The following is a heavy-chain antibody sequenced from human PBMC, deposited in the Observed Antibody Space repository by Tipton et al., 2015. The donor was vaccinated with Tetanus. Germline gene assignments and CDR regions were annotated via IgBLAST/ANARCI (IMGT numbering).Heavy chain of an antibody. D-gene: IGHD5-24*01. Sequence: QSGAEVKKPGESLKISCKGSGYTFTRYWIGWVRQMPGKGLEWMGIIYPDDSDTKYSPSFDGQVTMSADKSISTAYLNWSSLKASDTAMYYCARRSRDGHTWDNFDIWGQGTMVKVSS. J-gene: IGHJ3*02. CDR3: ARRSRDGHTWDNFDI. CDR1: GYTFTRYW. CDR2: IYPDDSDT. V-gene: IGHV5-51*01.